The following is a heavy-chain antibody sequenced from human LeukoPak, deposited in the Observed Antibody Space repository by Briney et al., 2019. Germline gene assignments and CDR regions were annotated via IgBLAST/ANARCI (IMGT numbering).Heavy chain of an antibody. CDR1: GFTFTSAW. CDR3: STLTSRGLSDS. V-gene: IGHV3-15*07. D-gene: IGHD1-20*01. CDR2: IKSKADGETI. J-gene: IGHJ4*02. Sequence: GGSLRLSCAASGFTFTSAWMNWVRQAPGKGMEWVGRIKSKADGETIDYAAPVKGRFTFSRDDSKNMLYLQMNSLKSEDTAVYYCSTLTSRGLSDSWGQGTLVTVSS.